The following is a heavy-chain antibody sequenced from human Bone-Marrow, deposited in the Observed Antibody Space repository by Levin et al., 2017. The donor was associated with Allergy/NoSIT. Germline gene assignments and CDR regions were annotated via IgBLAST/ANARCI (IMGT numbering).Heavy chain of an antibody. CDR2: IYYSGST. J-gene: IGHJ6*02. CDR1: GGSISSGGSY. Sequence: SETLSLTCNVSGGSISSGGSYWSWVRQHPGKGLEWIGYIYYSGSTYYNPSLQSRVNMSVDTSRNQFSLNLNSVTAADTAVYYCARDPQIYHDFWGPRSPYYYYNIDVWGQGTTVTVSS. D-gene: IGHD3-3*01. CDR3: ARDPQIYHDFWGPRSPYYYYNIDV. V-gene: IGHV4-31*03.